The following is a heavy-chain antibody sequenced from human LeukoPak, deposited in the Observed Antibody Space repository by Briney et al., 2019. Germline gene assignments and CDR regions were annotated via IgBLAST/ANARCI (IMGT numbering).Heavy chain of an antibody. V-gene: IGHV3-33*01. CDR1: GFTFSSHG. CDR3: AGVPPPSFNY. J-gene: IGHJ4*02. Sequence: PGRSLRLSCAASGFTFSSHGMHWVRQAPGKGLEWVAVIWYDGSKRYYADSVKGRFTISRDDSKNTLYLQMNSLRDEDTAIYYCAGVPPPSFNYWGQGTLVTVSS. CDR2: IWYDGSKR.